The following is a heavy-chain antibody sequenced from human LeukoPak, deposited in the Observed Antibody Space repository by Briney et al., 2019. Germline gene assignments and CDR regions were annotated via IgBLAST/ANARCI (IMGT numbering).Heavy chain of an antibody. CDR3: ARGTYDYGDYGGFDY. D-gene: IGHD4-17*01. Sequence: PGGSLRLSCAASGFTLSNYGMHWVRQAPGKGLEWVGRTRNKANSYTTEYAASVKGRFTISRDDSKNSLYLQMNSLKTEDTAVYYCARGTYDYGDYGGFDYWGQGTLVTVSS. J-gene: IGHJ4*02. CDR1: GFTLSNYG. V-gene: IGHV3-72*01. CDR2: TRNKANSYTT.